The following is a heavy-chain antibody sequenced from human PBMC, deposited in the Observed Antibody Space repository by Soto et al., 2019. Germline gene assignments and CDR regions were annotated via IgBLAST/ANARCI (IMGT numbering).Heavy chain of an antibody. CDR2: IIPIFGTA. D-gene: IGHD6-6*01. CDR1: GGTFSSYA. J-gene: IGHJ4*02. CDR3: ARSIAARKFGYYFDY. V-gene: IGHV1-69*13. Sequence: SVKVSCKASGGTFSSYAISWVRQAPGQGLEWMGGIIPIFGTANYAQKLQGRVTITADESTSTAYMELSSLRSEDTAVYYCARSIAARKFGYYFDYWGQGTLVTVSS.